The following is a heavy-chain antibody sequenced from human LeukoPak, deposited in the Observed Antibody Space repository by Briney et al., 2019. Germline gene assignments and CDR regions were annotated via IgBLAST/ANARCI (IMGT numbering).Heavy chain of an antibody. CDR2: IYYSGST. V-gene: IGHV4-59*08. Sequence: SETLSLTCTVSGGSISSYYWSWIRQPPGKGLEWIGYIYYSGSTNYNPSLKSRVTISVDTSKNQFSLKLSSATAADTAVYYCARTVTYYYDSSPRDYFDYWGQGTLVTVSS. CDR1: GGSISSYY. CDR3: ARTVTYYYDSSPRDYFDY. D-gene: IGHD3-22*01. J-gene: IGHJ4*02.